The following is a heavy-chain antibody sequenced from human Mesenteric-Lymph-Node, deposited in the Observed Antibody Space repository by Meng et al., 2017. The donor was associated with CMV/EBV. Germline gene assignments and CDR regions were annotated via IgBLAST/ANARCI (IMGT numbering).Heavy chain of an antibody. V-gene: IGHV3-30*02. CDR3: ARDRDYSGSHRHNWFDP. D-gene: IGHD1-26*01. CDR1: GFTFRTYG. CDR2: ISFDGSNE. J-gene: IGHJ5*02. Sequence: GESLKISCAASGFTFRTYGMHWVRQAPGKGLEWVALISFDGSNEYHADSVKGRFTISRDNSKNTLYLQMSSLRAEDTAVYYCARDRDYSGSHRHNWFDPWGQGTLVTVSS.